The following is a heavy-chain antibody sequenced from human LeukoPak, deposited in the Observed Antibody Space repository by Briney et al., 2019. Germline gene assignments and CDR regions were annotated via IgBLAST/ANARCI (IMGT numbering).Heavy chain of an antibody. J-gene: IGHJ3*02. D-gene: IGHD5-12*01. V-gene: IGHV2-5*01. CDR1: GFSLSTSGVG. Sequence: SGPTLVNPTQTLTLTCTFSGFSLSTSGVGVGWIRQPPGKALEWLALIYWNDDKRYSTSLKSRLTITKDTPKKQVVLTMTNMDPVDTGTYYCAHTYDFDTWGHGTMVTVSS. CDR2: IYWNDDK. CDR3: AHTYDFDT.